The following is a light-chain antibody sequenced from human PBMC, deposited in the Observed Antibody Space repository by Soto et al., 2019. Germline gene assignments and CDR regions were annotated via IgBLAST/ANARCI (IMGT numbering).Light chain of an antibody. CDR1: QSIGTD. CDR2: GAS. V-gene: IGKV1-39*01. J-gene: IGKJ1*01. Sequence: DIQMTQSPSSLSASMGDRVSITCRASQSIGTDLNWYQQKPGKAPKLLIYGASTLQGGVPSRFSGSVSGTEFTLTISSLQPGDLATYFCQKTYCTPWTFGQGTKVDI. CDR3: QKTYCTPWT.